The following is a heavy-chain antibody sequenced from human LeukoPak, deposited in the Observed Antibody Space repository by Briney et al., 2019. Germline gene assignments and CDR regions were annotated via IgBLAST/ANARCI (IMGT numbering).Heavy chain of an antibody. D-gene: IGHD2-15*01. V-gene: IGHV3-11*06. CDR1: GFTFSDYY. J-gene: IGHJ4*02. CDR3: ARVVDCSGGSCYKSYFDY. Sequence: GGSLRLSCAASGFTFSDYYMSWIRQAPGKGLEWVSYISSSSSYTNYADSVKGRFTISRDNAKNSLYLQMNSLRAEDTAVYCCARVVDCSGGSCYKSYFDYWGQGTLVTVSS. CDR2: ISSSSSYT.